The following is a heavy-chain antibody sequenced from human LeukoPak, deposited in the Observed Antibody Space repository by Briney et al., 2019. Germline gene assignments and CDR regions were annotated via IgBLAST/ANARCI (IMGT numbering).Heavy chain of an antibody. J-gene: IGHJ3*02. CDR2: ISWNSGSI. CDR3: ARDGGYYDILTGHKVDDAFDI. CDR1: GFTFSRYW. Sequence: GGSLRLSCAASGFTFSRYWMHWVRQAPGKGLEWVSGISWNSGSIGYADSVKGRFTISRDNAKNSLYLQMNSLRAEDTAVYYCARDGGYYDILTGHKVDDAFDIWGQGTMVTVSS. V-gene: IGHV3-9*01. D-gene: IGHD3-9*01.